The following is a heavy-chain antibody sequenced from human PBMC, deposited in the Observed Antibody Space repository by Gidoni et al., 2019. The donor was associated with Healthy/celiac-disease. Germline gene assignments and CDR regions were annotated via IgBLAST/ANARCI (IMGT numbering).Heavy chain of an antibody. CDR2: ISWDGGST. J-gene: IGHJ4*02. V-gene: IGHV3-43*01. CDR1: GFTFDDYT. CDR3: AKDTYARIAVAGTFDY. Sequence: EVQLVESGGVVVQPGGSLRLPCAASGFTFDDYTMHWVRQAPGKGLEWVSLISWDGGSTYYADSVKGRFTISRDNSKNSLYLQMNSLRTEDTALYYCAKDTYARIAVAGTFDYWGQGTLVTVSS. D-gene: IGHD6-19*01.